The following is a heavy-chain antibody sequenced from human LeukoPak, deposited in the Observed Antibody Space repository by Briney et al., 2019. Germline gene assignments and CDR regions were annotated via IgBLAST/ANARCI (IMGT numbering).Heavy chain of an antibody. Sequence: GGSLRLSCAASGFTFSSYGMHWVRQAPGKGLEWVAVISYDGSNKYYADSVKGRFTISRDNSKNTLYLQMNSLRAEDTAVYYCAKDTPYYDILTGYLGYWGQGTLVTVSS. V-gene: IGHV3-30*18. J-gene: IGHJ4*02. CDR2: ISYDGSNK. D-gene: IGHD3-9*01. CDR3: AKDTPYYDILTGYLGY. CDR1: GFTFSSYG.